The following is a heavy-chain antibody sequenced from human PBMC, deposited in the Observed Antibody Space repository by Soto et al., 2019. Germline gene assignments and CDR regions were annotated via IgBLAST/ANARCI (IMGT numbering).Heavy chain of an antibody. CDR3: AKAQWLDYAPFDY. D-gene: IGHD6-19*01. CDR2: ISGSGGST. J-gene: IGHJ4*02. V-gene: IGHV3-23*01. CDR1: GFTFSSYA. Sequence: GMSMRLSCAASGFTFSSYAMSWVRQAPGKGLEWVSAISGSGGSTYYADSVKGRFTISRDNSKNTLYLQMNSLRAEDTAVYYCAKAQWLDYAPFDYWGQGTLVTVSS.